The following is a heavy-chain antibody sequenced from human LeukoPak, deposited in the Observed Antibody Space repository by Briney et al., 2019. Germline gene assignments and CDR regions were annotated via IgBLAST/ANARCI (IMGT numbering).Heavy chain of an antibody. CDR3: ARVRRYYDTTGSDDAFDI. CDR2: INTDGTNT. D-gene: IGHD3-22*01. Sequence: QAGGSLRLSCAASGFTFSNFWMHWVRQAPGKGLVWVSRINTDGTNTNYADSVKGRLTTSRDNAKNTLYLQMNSLRAEDTAVYYCARVRRYYDTTGSDDAFDIWGQGTMVTVSS. J-gene: IGHJ3*02. V-gene: IGHV3-74*01. CDR1: GFTFSNFW.